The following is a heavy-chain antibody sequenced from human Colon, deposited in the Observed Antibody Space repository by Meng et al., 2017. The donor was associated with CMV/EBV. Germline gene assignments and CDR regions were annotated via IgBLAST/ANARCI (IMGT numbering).Heavy chain of an antibody. J-gene: IGHJ4*02. CDR2: ITGSASYT. Sequence: GSLKISCAVSGFSFKDYAMVWVRQAPGKGLEWVSGITGSASYTYYADAVKGRFTVSRDNSNNTLHLQMHSLRAEDTAVYYCAKGPAYSGFWGGYDNWGQGTLVTVSS. V-gene: IGHV3-23*01. CDR1: GFSFKDYA. CDR3: AKGPAYSGFWGGYDN. D-gene: IGHD3-3*01.